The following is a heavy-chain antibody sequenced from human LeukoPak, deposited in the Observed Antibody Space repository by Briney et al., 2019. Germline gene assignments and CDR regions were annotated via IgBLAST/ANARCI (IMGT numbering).Heavy chain of an antibody. Sequence: PGGSLRLSCAASGFTFSSYAMHWVRQAPGKGLEWVAVISYDGSNKYYADSVKGRFTISRDNSKNTLYLQMNSLRAEDTAVYYCARERGLAPVAASDYYYYYGMDVWGQGTTVTVSS. CDR2: ISYDGSNK. J-gene: IGHJ6*02. CDR1: GFTFSSYA. D-gene: IGHD2-15*01. V-gene: IGHV3-30*04. CDR3: ARERGLAPVAASDYYYYYGMDV.